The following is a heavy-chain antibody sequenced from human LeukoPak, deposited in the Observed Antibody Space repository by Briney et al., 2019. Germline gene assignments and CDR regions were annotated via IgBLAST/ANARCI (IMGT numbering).Heavy chain of an antibody. CDR2: TSPDGAIK. CDR1: GFTFSSHS. J-gene: IGHJ4*02. D-gene: IGHD6-6*01. V-gene: IGHV3-30*04. CDR3: AKGSGIAARPIPLDY. Sequence: PGRSLTLSCAASGFTFSSHSMHWVRQAPGEGLEWVAVTSPDGAIKYYTDSVRGRFTISRDNSKNTLYLQMNSLRAEDTAVYYCAKGSGIAARPIPLDYWGQGTLVTVSS.